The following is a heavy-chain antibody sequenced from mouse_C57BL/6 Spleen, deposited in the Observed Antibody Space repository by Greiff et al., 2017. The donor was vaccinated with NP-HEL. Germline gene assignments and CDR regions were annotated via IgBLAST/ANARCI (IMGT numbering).Heavy chain of an antibody. CDR3: ARHNYDYDGAWFAY. J-gene: IGHJ3*01. D-gene: IGHD2-4*01. CDR1: GFTFSDYY. CDR2: ISNGGGST. V-gene: IGHV5-12*01. Sequence: EVNVVESGGGLVQPGGSLKLSCAASGFTFSDYYMYWVRQTPEKRLEWVAYISNGGGSTYYPDTVKGRFTISRDNAKNTLYLQMSRLKSEDTAMYYCARHNYDYDGAWFAYWGQGTLVTVSA.